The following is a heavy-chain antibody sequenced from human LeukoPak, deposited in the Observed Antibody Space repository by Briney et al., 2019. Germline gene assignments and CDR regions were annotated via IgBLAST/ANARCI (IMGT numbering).Heavy chain of an antibody. CDR3: TANYYDSSGYYYKDY. J-gene: IGHJ4*02. V-gene: IGHV3-15*01. CDR1: GFTFSNAW. D-gene: IGHD3-22*01. CDR2: IKSKTDGGTT. Sequence: GGSLRLSCAASGFTFSNAWMSWVRQAPGKGLEWDGRIKSKTDGGTTDYAAPVKGRFTISRDDSKNTLYLQMNSLKTEDTAVYYCTANYYDSSGYYYKDYWGQGTLVTVSS.